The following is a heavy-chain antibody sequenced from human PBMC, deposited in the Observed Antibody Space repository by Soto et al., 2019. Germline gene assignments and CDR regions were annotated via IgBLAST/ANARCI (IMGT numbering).Heavy chain of an antibody. D-gene: IGHD1-26*01. CDR1: GGSISRSNW. Sequence: QVQLQESGPGLVKPSGTLSLTCAVSGGSISRSNWWSWVRQPPGKGLEWIGEIYHSGSTNYNPSLKSRVTIAVDKSKNQFSLKLSSVTAADTAGYYCARAKGFVSGSYYPRIWFDPWGQGTLVTVSS. J-gene: IGHJ5*02. CDR3: ARAKGFVSGSYYPRIWFDP. CDR2: IYHSGST. V-gene: IGHV4-4*02.